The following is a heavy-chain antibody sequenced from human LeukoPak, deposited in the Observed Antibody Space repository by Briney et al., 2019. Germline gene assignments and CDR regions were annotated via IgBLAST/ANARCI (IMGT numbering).Heavy chain of an antibody. D-gene: IGHD3-22*01. CDR2: IWYDGSNK. CDR1: GLTFSSYW. Sequence: GGSLRLSCAASGLTFSSYWMNWARQAPGKGLEWVAVIWYDGSNKYYADSVKGRFTISRDNSKNTLYLQMNSLRAEDTAVYYCARDRDPYYYDSSGYPDDYWGQGTLVTVSS. CDR3: ARDRDPYYYDSSGYPDDY. J-gene: IGHJ4*02. V-gene: IGHV3-33*08.